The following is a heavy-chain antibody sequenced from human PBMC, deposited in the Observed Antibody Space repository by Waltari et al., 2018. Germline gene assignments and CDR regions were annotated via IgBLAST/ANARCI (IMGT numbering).Heavy chain of an antibody. CDR1: GFTFSNYS. Sequence: EVQLVESGGGLVQPGGSLRLSCTASGFTFSNYSMVWVRQAPGKGREWVATIKQDGSDSYYVDSVKGRFTFSRDNAKNSLYLQMNSLRAEDTAVYYCARPYSSGWYINFDYWGQGTLVTVSS. J-gene: IGHJ4*02. CDR3: ARPYSSGWYINFDY. CDR2: IKQDGSDS. D-gene: IGHD6-19*01. V-gene: IGHV3-7*04.